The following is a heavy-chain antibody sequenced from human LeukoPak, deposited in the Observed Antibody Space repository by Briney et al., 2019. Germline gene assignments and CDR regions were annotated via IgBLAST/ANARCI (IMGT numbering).Heavy chain of an antibody. CDR3: ARDPLDYDSSGYYGDAFDI. CDR2: ISYDGSNK. J-gene: IGHJ3*02. CDR1: GFTFSSYA. D-gene: IGHD3-22*01. Sequence: PGRSLRLSCAASGFTFSSYAMHWVGQAPGKGLEWVAVISYDGSNKYYADSVKGRFTISRDNSKNTLYLQMNSLRAEDTAVYYCARDPLDYDSSGYYGDAFDIWGQGTMVTVSS. V-gene: IGHV3-30-3*01.